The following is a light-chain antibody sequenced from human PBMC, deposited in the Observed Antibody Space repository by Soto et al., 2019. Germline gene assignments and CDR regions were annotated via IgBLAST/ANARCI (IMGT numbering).Light chain of an antibody. Sequence: EIVLTQSPATLSLSPGERATLSCRASQSVSSTYLGWYQQQPGQPPRLLIYGASTRATGIPARFSGSGSGTEFTLTISSLQSEDFAVYYCQQYNNWPRTFGQGTKVDIK. J-gene: IGKJ1*01. CDR3: QQYNNWPRT. CDR2: GAS. CDR1: QSVSSTY. V-gene: IGKV3-15*01.